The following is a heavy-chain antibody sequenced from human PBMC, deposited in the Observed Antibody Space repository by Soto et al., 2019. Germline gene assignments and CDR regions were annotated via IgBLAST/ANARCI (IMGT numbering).Heavy chain of an antibody. Sequence: KPSETLSVTCSVSGDSISNLDYFWAWIRQPPGQALEYIGYIYKSATTYYNPSFESRVAISVDTSKSQFSLNVTSVTAADTAVYFCARGRYCLTGRCFPNWFDSWGQGALVTVSS. CDR1: GDSISNLDYF. J-gene: IGHJ5*01. V-gene: IGHV4-30-4*01. CDR2: IYKSATT. CDR3: ARGRYCLTGRCFPNWFDS. D-gene: IGHD7-27*01.